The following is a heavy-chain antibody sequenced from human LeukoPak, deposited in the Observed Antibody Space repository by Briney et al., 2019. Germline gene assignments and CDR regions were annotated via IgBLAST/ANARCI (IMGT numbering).Heavy chain of an antibody. V-gene: IGHV1-46*01. D-gene: IGHD6-13*01. CDR1: GYTFTSYY. CDR3: ARDRGIAAAGPLDC. J-gene: IGHJ4*02. Sequence: GASVNVSCKASGYTFTSYYMHWVRQAPGQGLEGMGIINPSGGSTSYAQKFQGRVTMTRDTSTSTVYMELSSLRSEDPAVYYCARDRGIAAAGPLDCWGQGTLVTVSS. CDR2: INPSGGST.